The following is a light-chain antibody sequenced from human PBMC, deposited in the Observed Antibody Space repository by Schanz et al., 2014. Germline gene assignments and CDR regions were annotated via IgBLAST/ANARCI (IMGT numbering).Light chain of an antibody. CDR2: GAS. CDR3: QQYGSSPLYT. CDR1: QSVGSSF. J-gene: IGKJ2*01. V-gene: IGKV3-20*01. Sequence: EIVLTQSPGTLSLSPGERATLSCRASQSVGSSFLAWHQQKPGQAPRLLIYGASSRATGIPDRFSGSGSETDFTLTISRLEPEDFAVYYCQQYGSSPLYTFGQGTKVEIK.